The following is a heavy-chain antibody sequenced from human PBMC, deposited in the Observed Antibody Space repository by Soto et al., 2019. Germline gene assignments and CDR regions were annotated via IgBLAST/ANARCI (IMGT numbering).Heavy chain of an antibody. V-gene: IGHV2-5*02. CDR3: AQTYCSGGSCYSSWFGP. J-gene: IGHJ5*02. D-gene: IGHD2-15*01. CDR1: GFSLSTSGVG. Sequence: SGPTLVKPTQTLTLTCTFSGFSLSTSGVGVGWIRQPPGKALEWLALIYWDDDKRYSPSLKSRLTITKDTSKNQEVLTMTNMDPVDTATYYCAQTYCSGGSCYSSWFGPWGQGTLVTVSS. CDR2: IYWDDDK.